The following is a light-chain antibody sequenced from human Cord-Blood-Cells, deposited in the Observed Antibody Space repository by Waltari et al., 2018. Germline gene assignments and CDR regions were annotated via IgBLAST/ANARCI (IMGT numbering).Light chain of an antibody. J-gene: IGLJ1*01. CDR2: DVS. V-gene: IGLV2-14*01. CDR3: SSYTSSSTLV. CDR1: SSDVGGYNN. Sequence: QSALTQPASVSGSPGQSITISCTGTSSDVGGYNNVSWYQQHPGKAPKPMIYDVSNRPSGVSNRFSGSKSGNTASLTISGLQAEDEADYYCSSYTSSSTLVFGTGTKVTVL.